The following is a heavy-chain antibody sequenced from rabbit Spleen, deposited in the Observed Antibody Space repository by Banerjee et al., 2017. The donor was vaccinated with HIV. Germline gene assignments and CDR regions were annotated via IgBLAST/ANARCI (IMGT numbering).Heavy chain of an antibody. J-gene: IGHJ4*01. V-gene: IGHV1S40*01. CDR3: ARASSSGYYSL. D-gene: IGHD1-1*01. CDR2: ISAGSSGST. Sequence: QSLEESGGDLVKPGASLTLTCTASGFSFSSSYYMCWVRQAPGKGLEWIACISAGSSGSTYYASWAKGRFTISKTSSTTVTLQMTSLSAADSATYFCARASSSGYYSLWGQGTLVTVS. CDR1: GFSFSSSYY.